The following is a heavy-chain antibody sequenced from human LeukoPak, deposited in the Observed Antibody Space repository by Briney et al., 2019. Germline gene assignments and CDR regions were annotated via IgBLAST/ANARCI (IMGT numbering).Heavy chain of an antibody. Sequence: PSETLSLTCTVSGGSSSSGSYYWSWIRQPPGKGLEWIGYIYYSGSTNYNPSLKSRVTISVDTSKNQFSLKLSSVTAADTAVYYCARGVPGQGNYWDQGTLVTVSS. CDR2: IYYSGST. CDR1: GGSSSSGSYY. D-gene: IGHD2-2*01. CDR3: ARGVPGQGNY. J-gene: IGHJ4*02. V-gene: IGHV4-61*01.